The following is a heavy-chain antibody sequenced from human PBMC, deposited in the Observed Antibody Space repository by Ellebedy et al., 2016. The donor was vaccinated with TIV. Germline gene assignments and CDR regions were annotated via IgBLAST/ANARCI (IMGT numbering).Heavy chain of an antibody. CDR1: GFTFTSAA. CDR2: ISGSGGNT. CDR3: ARVLVCPSCHFDY. V-gene: IGHV3-23*01. D-gene: IGHD3-3*01. Sequence: GESLKISXAASGFTFTSAAMSWVRQAPGRGLEWVSLISGSGGNTFYADSVQGRFTISRDNSKDTVYLHLNSLKAEDTAVYYCARVLVCPSCHFDYWGQGTLVTVSS. J-gene: IGHJ4*02.